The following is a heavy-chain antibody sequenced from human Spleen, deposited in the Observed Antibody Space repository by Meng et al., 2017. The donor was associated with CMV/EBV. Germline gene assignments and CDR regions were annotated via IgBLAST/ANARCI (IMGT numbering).Heavy chain of an antibody. D-gene: IGHD1-26*01. J-gene: IGHJ4*02. V-gene: IGHV1-18*01. Sequence: QVQLVQSGAEVKKPGASVRVSCKSSGYSFTSYGISWVRQAPGQGLEWMGWISSYNGNTNYAQKLQGRVTMTTDTSTSTAYMELRSLRSDDTAVYYCARDSGSYSRLPLDYWGQGTLVTVSS. CDR1: GYSFTSYG. CDR2: ISSYNGNT. CDR3: ARDSGSYSRLPLDY.